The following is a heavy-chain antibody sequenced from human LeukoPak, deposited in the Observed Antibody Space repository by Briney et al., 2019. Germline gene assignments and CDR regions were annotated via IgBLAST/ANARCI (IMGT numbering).Heavy chain of an antibody. CDR1: GFTFSSYG. J-gene: IGHJ1*01. D-gene: IGHD2-2*01. V-gene: IGHV3-30*18. CDR2: ISYDGSNK. CDR3: AKDRPPECSSTGCFAEYSQH. Sequence: PGRSLRLSCAASGFTFSSYGMHWVRQAPGKGLEWVAVISYDGSNKYYADSVKGRFTISRDNSKNTLYLQMNSLRAEDTAVYYCAKDRPPECSSTGCFAEYSQHWGQGPLVTVSS.